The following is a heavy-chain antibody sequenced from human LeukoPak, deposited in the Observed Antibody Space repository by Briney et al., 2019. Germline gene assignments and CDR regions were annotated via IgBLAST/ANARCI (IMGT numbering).Heavy chain of an antibody. D-gene: IGHD3-22*01. J-gene: IGHJ3*02. CDR3: ARAHYYDSSGYLI. CDR1: GGTFSSYA. Sequence: GSSVKVSCKASGGTFSSYAIIWVRQAPGQGLEWMGRIIPIFGTANYAQKFQDRIPITTNESTSTAYMELSSLRSEDTAVYYCARAHYYDSSGYLIWGQGTMVTVSS. V-gene: IGHV1-69*05. CDR2: IIPIFGTA.